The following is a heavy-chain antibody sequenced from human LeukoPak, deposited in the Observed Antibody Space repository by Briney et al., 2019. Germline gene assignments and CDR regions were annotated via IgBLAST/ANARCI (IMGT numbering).Heavy chain of an antibody. V-gene: IGHV4-39*01. Sequence: SETLSLTCTVSGGSISSSSYYWGWIRQPPGKGLEWIGSIYYSGSTYYNPSLKSRVTISVDTSKNQFSLKLSSVTAADTAVYYCARYLQLGDVYFDYWGQGTLVTVSS. CDR2: IYYSGST. CDR1: GGSISSSSYY. D-gene: IGHD6-13*01. J-gene: IGHJ4*02. CDR3: ARYLQLGDVYFDY.